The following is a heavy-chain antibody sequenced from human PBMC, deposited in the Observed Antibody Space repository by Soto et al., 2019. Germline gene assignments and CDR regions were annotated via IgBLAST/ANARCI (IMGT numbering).Heavy chain of an antibody. D-gene: IGHD6-13*01. Sequence: QVQLQQSGPGLVKPSQTLSLTCAISGDSVSSNSTAWNWIRQSPSRGLEWLGRTYYRSKWHNDYAVAVKSRITITPDTSKNQFSLQLNSVTPEDTAVYYCASGWEAYSSSLDYWGQGTLVTVSS. J-gene: IGHJ4*02. CDR1: GDSVSSNSTA. CDR3: ASGWEAYSSSLDY. CDR2: TYYRSKWHN. V-gene: IGHV6-1*01.